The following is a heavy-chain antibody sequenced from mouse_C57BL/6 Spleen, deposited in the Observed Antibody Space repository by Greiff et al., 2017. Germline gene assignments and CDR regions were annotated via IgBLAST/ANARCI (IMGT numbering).Heavy chain of an antibody. D-gene: IGHD3-3*01. CDR2: IYPGDGDT. J-gene: IGHJ1*03. Sequence: VQLQQSGAELVKPGASVKISCKASGYAFSSYWMNWVKQRPGKGLEWIGQIYPGDGDTNYNGTFKGKATLTADKSSSTAYMQLSSLTSEDSAVXFCARGGGDGGSYWYVDVWGTGTTVTVSS. CDR1: GYAFSSYW. CDR3: ARGGGDGGSYWYVDV. V-gene: IGHV1-80*01.